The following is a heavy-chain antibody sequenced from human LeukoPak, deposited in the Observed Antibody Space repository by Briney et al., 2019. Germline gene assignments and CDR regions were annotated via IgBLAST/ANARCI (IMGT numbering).Heavy chain of an antibody. CDR3: ARVISGELPTNNWFDP. J-gene: IGHJ5*02. CDR2: IYTSGST. CDR1: GGSISSYC. Sequence: PSETLSLTCTVSGGSISSYCWSWIRQPAGKGLEWIGRIYTSGSTNYNPSLKSRVTMSVDTSKNQFSLKLSSVTAADTAVYYCARVISGELPTNNWFDPWGQGTLVTVSS. D-gene: IGHD1-26*01. V-gene: IGHV4-4*07.